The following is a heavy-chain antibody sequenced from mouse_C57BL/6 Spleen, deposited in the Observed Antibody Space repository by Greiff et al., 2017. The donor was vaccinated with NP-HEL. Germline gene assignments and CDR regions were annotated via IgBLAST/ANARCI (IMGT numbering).Heavy chain of an antibody. CDR3: ARDLAFAY. Sequence: VQLQQSGPGLVKPSQSLSLTCSVTGYSITSGYYWNWIRQFPGNKLEWMGYISYDGSNNYNPSLKNRISITRDTSKNQFFLKLNSVTTEDTATYYCARDLAFAYWGQGTLVTVSA. V-gene: IGHV3-6*01. CDR2: ISYDGSN. CDR1: GYSITSGYY. J-gene: IGHJ3*01.